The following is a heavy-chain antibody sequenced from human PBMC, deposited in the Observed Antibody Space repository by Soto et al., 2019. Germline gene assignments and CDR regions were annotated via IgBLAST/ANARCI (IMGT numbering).Heavy chain of an antibody. CDR1: GYTFTGYY. CDR3: ARNHDYYDSSGYVDDAFDI. Sequence: ASVKVSCKASGYTFTGYYMHWVRQAPGQGLEWMGWINPNSGGTNYAQKFQGRVTMTRDTSISTAYMELSRLRSDDTAVYYCARNHDYYDSSGYVDDAFDIWGQGTMVTVS. D-gene: IGHD3-22*01. J-gene: IGHJ3*02. V-gene: IGHV1-2*02. CDR2: INPNSGGT.